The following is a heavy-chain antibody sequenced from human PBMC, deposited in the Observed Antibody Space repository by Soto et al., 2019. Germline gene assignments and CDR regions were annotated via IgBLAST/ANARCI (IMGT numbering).Heavy chain of an antibody. J-gene: IGHJ4*02. V-gene: IGHV4-59*01. CDR1: GASISSYY. Sequence: SETLSLTCTVSGASISSYYWSWIRQPPGKGLEWIGYTYYSGSTSYYPSLKSRVTISVDTSKNQFSLKLSSVTAADTAVYYCARSHSSSVYHLFDYWGQGTLVTVSS. CDR3: ARSHSSSVYHLFDY. CDR2: TYYSGST. D-gene: IGHD6-6*01.